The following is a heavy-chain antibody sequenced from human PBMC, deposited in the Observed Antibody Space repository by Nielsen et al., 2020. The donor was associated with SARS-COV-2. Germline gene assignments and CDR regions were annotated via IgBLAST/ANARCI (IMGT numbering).Heavy chain of an antibody. CDR1: GFTVSSNY. V-gene: IGHV3-53*01. J-gene: IGHJ6*02. Sequence: GESLKISCAASGFTVSSNYMSWVRQAPGKGLEWVSVIYSGGSTYYADSVKGRFTISRDNSKNTLYLQMNSLRAEDTAVYYCARDYDFWSGYIYYYYGMDVWGQGTTVTVSS. CDR3: ARDYDFWSGYIYYYYGMDV. D-gene: IGHD3-3*01. CDR2: IYSGGST.